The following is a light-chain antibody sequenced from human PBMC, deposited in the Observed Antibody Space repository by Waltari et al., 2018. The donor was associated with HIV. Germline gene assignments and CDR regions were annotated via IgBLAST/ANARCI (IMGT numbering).Light chain of an antibody. CDR1: QTISNNY. V-gene: IGKV3-20*01. CDR2: AAS. CDR3: QQYGTSPLT. J-gene: IGKJ4*01. Sequence: EIVLTQSPDSLSLSPGERATLSCRASQTISNNYLAWYQQKPGQAPKLLIHAASSRAAGIPDRFSGSGSGTDFTLTISRLEPEDFAVYYCQQYGTSPLTFGGGAKVEMK.